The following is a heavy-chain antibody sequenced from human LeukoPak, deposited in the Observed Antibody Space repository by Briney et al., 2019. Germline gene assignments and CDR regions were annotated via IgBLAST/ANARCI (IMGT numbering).Heavy chain of an antibody. J-gene: IGHJ3*02. V-gene: IGHV3-21*01. CDR2: ISSSSSYI. CDR3: ARVIEYSETYSHAFDI. D-gene: IGHD6-6*01. CDR1: GFTFSSYS. Sequence: GGSLRLSCAASGFTFSSYSMNWVRQAPGKGLEWVSSISSSSSYIYYADSVKGRFTISRDNAKNSLYLQMNSLRAEDTAVYYCARVIEYSETYSHAFDIWGQGTMVTVSS.